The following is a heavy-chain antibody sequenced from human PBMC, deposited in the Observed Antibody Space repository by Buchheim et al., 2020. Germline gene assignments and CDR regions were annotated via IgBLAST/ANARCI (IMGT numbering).Heavy chain of an antibody. Sequence: EVQLLESGGGLVQPGGSLRLSCAASGFTFSSYAMSWVRQAPGKGLEWVSAISGSGGSTYYADSVKGRFTISRDNSKNTPYLQMSSLRAEDTAVYYCAKDSDRWFGELHWFDPWGQGTL. CDR2: ISGSGGST. J-gene: IGHJ5*02. CDR3: AKDSDRWFGELHWFDP. V-gene: IGHV3-23*01. CDR1: GFTFSSYA. D-gene: IGHD3-10*01.